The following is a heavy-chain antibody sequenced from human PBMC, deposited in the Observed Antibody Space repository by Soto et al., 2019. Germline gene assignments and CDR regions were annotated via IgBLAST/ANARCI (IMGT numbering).Heavy chain of an antibody. CDR3: ARLIRGPNGPFDY. CDR1: GGTFSSYT. D-gene: IGHD3-16*01. V-gene: IGHV1-69*02. Sequence: QVQLVQSGAEVKKPGSSVKVSCKASGGTFSSYTISWVRQAPGQGLEWMGRIIPILGIANYAQKFQGRVTITADKATSTAYMELSNLRSEDTAVYYWARLIRGPNGPFDYWGQGTLVTVSS. CDR2: IIPILGIA. J-gene: IGHJ4*02.